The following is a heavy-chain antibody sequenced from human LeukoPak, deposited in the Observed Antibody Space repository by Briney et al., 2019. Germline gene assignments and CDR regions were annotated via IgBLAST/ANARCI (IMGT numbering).Heavy chain of an antibody. D-gene: IGHD5-24*01. CDR3: ARDKGYNSAY. CDR2: IRMDGGEQ. CDR1: GFTFSSYW. J-gene: IGHJ4*02. V-gene: IGHV3-7*01. Sequence: PGGPLRLSCAASGFTFSSYWMTWVRQTPGKGLEWVVNIRMDGGEQYYMDSVEGRFTISRDNAKNSLYLQMYSLRPEDTAVYYCARDKGYNSAYWGRGTLVTVSS.